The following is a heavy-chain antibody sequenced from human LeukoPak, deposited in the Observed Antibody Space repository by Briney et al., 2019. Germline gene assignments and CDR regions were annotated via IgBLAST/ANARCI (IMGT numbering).Heavy chain of an antibody. D-gene: IGHD3-10*01. V-gene: IGHV1-46*01. J-gene: IGHJ4*02. Sequence: ASVKVSCKASGYTFTSYYMHWVRQAPGQGLEWMGIINPSGGSTSYAQKFQGRVAMTTDTSTSTAYMELRSLRSDDTAVYYCARQRVIYGSGSTPFYYFDYWGQGTLVTVSS. CDR2: INPSGGST. CDR1: GYTFTSYY. CDR3: ARQRVIYGSGSTPFYYFDY.